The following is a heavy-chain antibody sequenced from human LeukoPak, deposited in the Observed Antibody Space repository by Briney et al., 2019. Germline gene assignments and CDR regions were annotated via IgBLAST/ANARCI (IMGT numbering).Heavy chain of an antibody. D-gene: IGHD3-9*01. V-gene: IGHV4-59*01. CDR2: IYYGGNT. Sequence: PSGTLSLTCTVSGGSIGSYYWSWIRQPPGKGLEWIGYIYYGGNTDHNPSLKSRVSISVDTSKNQVSLRLTSVTAADTAVYYCARGTISMDVWGRGTTVTISS. CDR3: ARGTISMDV. CDR1: GGSIGSYY. J-gene: IGHJ6*03.